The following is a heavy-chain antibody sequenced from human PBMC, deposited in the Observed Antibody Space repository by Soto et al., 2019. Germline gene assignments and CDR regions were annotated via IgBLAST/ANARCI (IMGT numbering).Heavy chain of an antibody. CDR1: GFTFSSYA. CDR3: AKDCVLSGGYCSSSSWSLSRY. CDR2: ITGSGGTT. J-gene: IGHJ4*02. Sequence: GGSLRLSCAASGFTFSSYAMSWVRQAPGKGLEWVSAITGSGGTTYYADSVKGRFTISRDNSKNTLYLQMDSLRAEDTAVYYCAKDCVLSGGYCSSSSWSLSRYWGQGTLFTVSS. D-gene: IGHD2-2*01. V-gene: IGHV3-23*01.